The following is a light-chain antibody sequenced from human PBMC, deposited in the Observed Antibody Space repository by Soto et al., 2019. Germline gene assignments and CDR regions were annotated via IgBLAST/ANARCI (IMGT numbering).Light chain of an antibody. CDR2: GAS. CDR3: QQYNNWPRT. CDR1: QTVGTN. Sequence: EIVLTQSPYTLSVSPVERATLSCRASQTVGTNLAWYQQKPGQAPRLLIYGASPRASGIPARFSGSGSGTEFTLTISSLQSEDFAVYYCQQYNNWPRTFGQGTKVDIK. V-gene: IGKV3-15*01. J-gene: IGKJ1*01.